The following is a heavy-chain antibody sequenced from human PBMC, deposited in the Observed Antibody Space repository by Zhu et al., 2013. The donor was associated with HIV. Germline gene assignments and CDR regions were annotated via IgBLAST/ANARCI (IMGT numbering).Heavy chain of an antibody. Sequence: QVQLVQSGAEVKKPGASVKVSCKASGYTFTSYYMHWVRQAPGQGLEWMGIINPSGGSTSYAQKFQGRVTMTRDTSTSTVYMELSSLRSEDTAVYYCAREGDTTGYVYHYYGMDVWGQGTTVTVAS. V-gene: IGHV1-46*01. J-gene: IGHJ6*02. D-gene: IGHD3-9*01. CDR3: AREGDTTGYVYHYYGMDV. CDR1: GYTFTSYY. CDR2: INPSGGST.